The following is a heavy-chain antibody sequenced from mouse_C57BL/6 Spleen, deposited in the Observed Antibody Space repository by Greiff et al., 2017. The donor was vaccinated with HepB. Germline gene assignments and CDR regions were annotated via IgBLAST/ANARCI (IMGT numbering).Heavy chain of an antibody. V-gene: IGHV1-80*01. CDR1: GYAFSSYW. Sequence: VQLQQSGAELVKPGASVKISCKASGYAFSSYWMNWVKQRPGKGLEWIGQIYPGDGDTNYNGKFKDKATLTADKSSSTAYMQLSSLTSEDSAVYFGARGRYYGSSGDYFDYWGQGTTLTVSS. D-gene: IGHD1-1*01. J-gene: IGHJ2*01. CDR2: IYPGDGDT. CDR3: ARGRYYGSSGDYFDY.